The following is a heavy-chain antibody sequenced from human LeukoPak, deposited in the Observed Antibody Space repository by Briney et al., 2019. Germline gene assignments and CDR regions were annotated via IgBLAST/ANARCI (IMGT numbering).Heavy chain of an antibody. V-gene: IGHV3-48*03. CDR3: ASITMVRGKTD. D-gene: IGHD3-10*01. CDR2: ISSSGSTI. J-gene: IGHJ4*02. Sequence: GGSLRLTCAASGFTFSSYEMNWIRQAPGKGLEWVSYISSSGSTIYYADSVKGRFTISRDNAKNSLYLQMNSLRAEDTAVYYCASITMVRGKTDWGQGTLVTVSS. CDR1: GFTFSSYE.